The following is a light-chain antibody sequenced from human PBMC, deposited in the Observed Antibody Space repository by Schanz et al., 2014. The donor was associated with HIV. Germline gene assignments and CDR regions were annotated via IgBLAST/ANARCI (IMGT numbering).Light chain of an antibody. CDR2: GAS. Sequence: EIVMTQSPGTLSVSPGERATLSCRASQSVSSNLAWYQQKPGQAPRLLMYGASTRATGIPARFSASGSGTDFTLTISSLEPEDFAVYYCQYFGNSGGTFGGGTKVEIK. V-gene: IGKV3-15*01. CDR3: QYFGNSGGT. CDR1: QSVSSN. J-gene: IGKJ4*01.